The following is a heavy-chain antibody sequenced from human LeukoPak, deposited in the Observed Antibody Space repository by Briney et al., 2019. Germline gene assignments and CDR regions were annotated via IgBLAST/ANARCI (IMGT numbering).Heavy chain of an antibody. Sequence: SETLSLTCTVSGYPISSGYYWGWIRPPPGKGLGWIGSVYHSGSTYYNPSLKSRVTVSVDTSKNQFSLKLSSVTAADTAVYYCARDTRSYYFDSWGQGTLVTVSS. CDR1: GYPISSGYY. D-gene: IGHD1-1*01. J-gene: IGHJ4*02. V-gene: IGHV4-38-2*02. CDR2: VYHSGST. CDR3: ARDTRSYYFDS.